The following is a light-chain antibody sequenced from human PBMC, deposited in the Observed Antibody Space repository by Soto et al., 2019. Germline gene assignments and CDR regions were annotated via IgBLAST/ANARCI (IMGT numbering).Light chain of an antibody. J-gene: IGKJ4*01. CDR2: AAS. V-gene: IGKV1-27*01. CDR3: QKYNSAPLT. CDR1: QGIGVY. Sequence: DIPMTQSPSSVSASLGDRVTIICRASQGIGVYLAWFQQKPGNVPKLLIYAASTLQSGVPSRFSGSGSGTDFTLTISSLQPEDVATYYCQKYNSAPLTFGGGTKVEIK.